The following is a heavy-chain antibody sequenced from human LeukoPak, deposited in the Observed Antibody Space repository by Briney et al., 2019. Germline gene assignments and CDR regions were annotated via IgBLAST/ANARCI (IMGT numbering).Heavy chain of an antibody. J-gene: IGHJ5*02. CDR1: GYTFTGYY. Sequence: ASVKVSCKASGYTFTGYYMHWVRQAPGQGLEWMGWTNPNSGGTNYAQKFQGRVTMTRDTSISTAYMELSRLRSDDTAVYYCARAYIVVVPAAISWFDPWGQGTLVTVSS. CDR3: ARAYIVVVPAAISWFDP. V-gene: IGHV1-2*02. D-gene: IGHD2-2*02. CDR2: TNPNSGGT.